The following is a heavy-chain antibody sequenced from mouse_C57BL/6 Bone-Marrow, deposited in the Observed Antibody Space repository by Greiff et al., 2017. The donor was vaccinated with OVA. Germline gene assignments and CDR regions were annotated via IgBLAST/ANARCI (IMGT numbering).Heavy chain of an antibody. D-gene: IGHD1-1*01. J-gene: IGHJ2*01. CDR1: GYSITSGYD. CDR2: ISYSGST. CDR3: ARELRFYYFDY. V-gene: IGHV3-1*01. Sequence: EVQLQESGPGMVKPSQSLSLSCTVPGYSITSGYDWHWIRHFPGNKLELMGYISYSGSTNYNPSLKSRISITHDTSKNHFFLKLNSVTTEDTATYYCARELRFYYFDYWGQGTTLTVSS.